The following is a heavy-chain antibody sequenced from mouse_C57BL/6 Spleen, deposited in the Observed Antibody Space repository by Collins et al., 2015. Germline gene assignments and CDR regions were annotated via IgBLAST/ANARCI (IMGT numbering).Heavy chain of an antibody. J-gene: IGHJ4*01. Sequence: QIQLVQSGPELKKPGETVKISCKAFGYTFTTYGMSWVKQAPGKGLKWMGWINTYSGVPTYADDFKGRFAFSLETSASTAYLQINNLKNEDTATYFCARLIYGSYAMDYWGQGTSVTVSS. CDR1: GYTFTTYG. CDR2: INTYSGVP. D-gene: IGHD2-2*01. V-gene: IGHV9-3*01. CDR3: ARLIYGSYAMDY.